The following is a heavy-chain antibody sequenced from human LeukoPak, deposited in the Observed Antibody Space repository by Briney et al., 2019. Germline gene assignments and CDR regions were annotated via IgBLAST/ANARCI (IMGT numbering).Heavy chain of an antibody. Sequence: PSETLSLTCAVYGGSFSGYYWSWIRQPPGKGLEWIGEINHSGSTNYNPPLKSRVTISVDTSKNQFSLKLSSVTAADTAVYYCARWRIAVAGGFDYWGQGTLVTVSS. CDR2: INHSGST. V-gene: IGHV4-34*01. J-gene: IGHJ4*02. CDR3: ARWRIAVAGGFDY. CDR1: GGSFSGYY. D-gene: IGHD6-19*01.